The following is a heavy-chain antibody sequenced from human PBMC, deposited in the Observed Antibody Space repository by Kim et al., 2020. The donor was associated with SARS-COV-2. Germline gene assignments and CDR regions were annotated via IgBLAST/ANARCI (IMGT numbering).Heavy chain of an antibody. Sequence: SETLSLTCAVYGGSFSGYYWSWIRQPPGKGLEWIGEINHSGSTNYNPSLKSRVTISVDTSKNQFSLKLSSVTAADTAVYYCARGGGVRGVIRYWGQGTLVTVSS. V-gene: IGHV4-34*01. J-gene: IGHJ4*02. CDR1: GGSFSGYY. CDR2: INHSGST. D-gene: IGHD3-10*01. CDR3: ARGGGVRGVIRY.